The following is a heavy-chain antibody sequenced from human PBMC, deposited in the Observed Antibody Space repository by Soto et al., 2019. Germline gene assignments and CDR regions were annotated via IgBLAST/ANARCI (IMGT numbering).Heavy chain of an antibody. V-gene: IGHV4-34*01. D-gene: IGHD5-18*01. J-gene: IGHJ6*02. CDR1: GGSFSGYY. CDR2: INHSGST. Sequence: NPSETLSLTCAVYGGSFSGYYWSWIRQPPGKGLEWIGEINHSGSTNYNPSLKSRVTISVDTSKNQFSLKLSSVTAADTAVYYCARGGYSYAKRYYYGMDVWGQGTTVTVSS. CDR3: ARGGYSYAKRYYYGMDV.